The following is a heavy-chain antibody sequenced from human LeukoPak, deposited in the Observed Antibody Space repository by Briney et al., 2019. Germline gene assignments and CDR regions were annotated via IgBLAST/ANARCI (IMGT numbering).Heavy chain of an antibody. CDR1: GGSIISYY. CDR3: ARESYDSPMDV. V-gene: IGHV4-4*07. J-gene: IGHJ6*04. CDR2: IYTSGST. Sequence: SSETLSFTCTVTGGSIISYYWSWIRQPAGKGLEWIGRIYTSGSTNYNPSLKSRVTMSVDTSKNQFSLKLSSVTAADTAVYYCARESYDSPMDVWGKGTTVTVSS. D-gene: IGHD3-22*01.